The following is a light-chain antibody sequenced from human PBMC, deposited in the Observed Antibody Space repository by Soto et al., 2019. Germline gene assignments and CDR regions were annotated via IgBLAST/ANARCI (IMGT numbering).Light chain of an antibody. V-gene: IGKV1-33*01. CDR1: QDISNY. Sequence: TQLTPSPSSLSAAVGNRATITCQASQDISNYLDWYQQKPGKAPKHLIYDAATLETGVPSSFSGSGSGTDFTFTISSLQPEDIATYYCQQYDNLRLTFGPGTKVDIK. CDR3: QQYDNLRLT. J-gene: IGKJ3*01. CDR2: DAA.